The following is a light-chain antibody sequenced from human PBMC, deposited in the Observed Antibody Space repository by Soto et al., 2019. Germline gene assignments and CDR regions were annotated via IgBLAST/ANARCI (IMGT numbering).Light chain of an antibody. CDR1: QDISVW. Sequence: DIQMTQSPSSVSASVGDRVTITCRASQDISVWLAWYQQKPGKAPKLLIYWASTRESGVPDRFSGSGSGTDFTLTISSLQAEDVAVYYCQQYYSTPLTFGGGTKVEIK. CDR2: WAS. V-gene: IGKV1-27*01. CDR3: QQYYSTPLT. J-gene: IGKJ4*01.